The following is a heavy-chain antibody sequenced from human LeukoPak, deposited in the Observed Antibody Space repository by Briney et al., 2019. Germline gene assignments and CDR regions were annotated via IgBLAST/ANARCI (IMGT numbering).Heavy chain of an antibody. V-gene: IGHV4-4*02. D-gene: IGHD6-19*01. CDR1: GGSISSRNW. Sequence: SETLSLTCAVSGGSISSRNWWSWVRQPPGKGLEWIGEIYYSGSTYYNPSLKSRVTISIDTSKNQFSLKLSSVTAADTAIYYCARPFLRFSSGWHFDYWGQGILVTVSS. CDR3: ARPFLRFSSGWHFDY. CDR2: IYYSGST. J-gene: IGHJ4*02.